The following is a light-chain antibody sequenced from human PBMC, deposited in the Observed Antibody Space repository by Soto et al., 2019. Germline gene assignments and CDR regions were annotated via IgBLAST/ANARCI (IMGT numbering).Light chain of an antibody. CDR1: QSVSSSY. J-gene: IGKJ5*01. CDR3: QQSGSSPIT. Sequence: ILLTQSPCALSLSQGERATLSCRASQSVSSSYLAWYQQTPGQAPSLLIYGASSRATGIPDRFSGSGSGTDLTLTISRLEPEDFAVYYCQQSGSSPITFGQGTRLEIK. CDR2: GAS. V-gene: IGKV3-20*01.